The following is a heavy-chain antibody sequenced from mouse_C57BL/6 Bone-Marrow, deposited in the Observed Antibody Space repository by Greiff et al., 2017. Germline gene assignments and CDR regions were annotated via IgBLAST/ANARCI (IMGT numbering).Heavy chain of an antibody. CDR2: IYPGDGDT. CDR1: GYAFSSSW. CDR3: ARGGGNYEYFDV. Sequence: VKLQESGPELVKPGASVKISCKASGYAFSSSWMNWVKQRPGKGLEWIGRIYPGDGDTNYNGKFKGKATLTADKSSSTAYMQLSSLTSEDSAVYFCARGGGNYEYFDVWGTGTTVTVSS. D-gene: IGHD2-1*01. J-gene: IGHJ1*03. V-gene: IGHV1-82*01.